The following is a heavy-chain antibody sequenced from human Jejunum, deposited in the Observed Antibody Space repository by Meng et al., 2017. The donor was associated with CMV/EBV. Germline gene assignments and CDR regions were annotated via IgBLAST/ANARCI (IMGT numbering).Heavy chain of an antibody. Sequence: QVQRRESGPGLVTPPVTLSLTCTVAGDSISTHYWSWSRQPAGRGLEWIGRSGNGGDTYYNPSLNSRVTVSIDTSKNQFSLTLTSVTAADTAVYYCARDSQGRDPWYFDLWGPGTLVTVSS. CDR3: ARDSQGRDPWYFDL. V-gene: IGHV4-4*07. J-gene: IGHJ2*01. CDR1: GDSISTHY. CDR2: SGNGGDT.